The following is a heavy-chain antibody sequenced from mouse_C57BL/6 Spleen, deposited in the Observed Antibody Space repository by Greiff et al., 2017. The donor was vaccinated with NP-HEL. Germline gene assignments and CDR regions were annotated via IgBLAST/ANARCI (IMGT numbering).Heavy chain of an antibody. J-gene: IGHJ1*03. CDR1: GYAFSSSW. CDR2: IYPGDGDT. D-gene: IGHD1-1*01. V-gene: IGHV1-82*01. CDR3: ARDYGSSYGYFDV. Sequence: QVQLQQSGPELVKPGASVKISCKASGYAFSSSWMNWVKQRPGKGLEWIGRIYPGDGDTNYNGKFKGKATLTADKSSSTAYRQLSSLSSEDSAVYFCARDYGSSYGYFDVWGTGTTVTVSS.